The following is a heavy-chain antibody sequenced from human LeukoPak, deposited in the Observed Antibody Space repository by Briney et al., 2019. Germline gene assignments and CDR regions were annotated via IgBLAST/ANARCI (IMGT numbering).Heavy chain of an antibody. Sequence: SETLSLTCTVSGGSISSYYWSWIRQPPGKGLEWIGYIYYSGSTNYNPSLKSRVTISVDTSKNQFSLKLSSVTAAGTAVYYCARFNYDFWSGYYSDDAFDIWGQGTMVTVSS. CDR1: GGSISSYY. V-gene: IGHV4-59*08. CDR3: ARFNYDFWSGYYSDDAFDI. CDR2: IYYSGST. D-gene: IGHD3-3*01. J-gene: IGHJ3*02.